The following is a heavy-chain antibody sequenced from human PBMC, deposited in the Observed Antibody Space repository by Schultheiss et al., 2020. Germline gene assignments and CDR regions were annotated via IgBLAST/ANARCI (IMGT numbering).Heavy chain of an antibody. CDR2: IDWDDDK. Sequence: SGPTLVKPTQTLTLTCTFSGFSLSTSGMRVSWIRQPPGKALEWLARIDWDDDKFYSTSLKTRLTISKDTSKNQVVLTMTNMDPVDTATYYCARYYYDSSGYDYWGQGTLVTVSS. CDR3: ARYYYDSSGYDY. D-gene: IGHD3-22*01. CDR1: GFSLSTSGMR. J-gene: IGHJ4*02. V-gene: IGHV2-70*04.